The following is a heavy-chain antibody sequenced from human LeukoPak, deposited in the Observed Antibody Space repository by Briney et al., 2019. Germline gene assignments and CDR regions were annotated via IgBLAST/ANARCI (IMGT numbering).Heavy chain of an antibody. D-gene: IGHD6-19*01. V-gene: IGHV3-21*01. Sequence: GGSLRLSCAASGFTFSSYSMNWVRQAPGKGLEWVSSISSSSSYIYYADSVKGRFTISRDNAENSLYLQMNSLRAEDTAVYYCARAFISSGYIDYWGQGTLVTVSS. CDR1: GFTFSSYS. CDR2: ISSSSSYI. J-gene: IGHJ4*02. CDR3: ARAFISSGYIDY.